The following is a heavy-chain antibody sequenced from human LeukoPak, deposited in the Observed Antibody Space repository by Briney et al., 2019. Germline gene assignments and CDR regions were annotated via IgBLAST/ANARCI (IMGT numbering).Heavy chain of an antibody. J-gene: IGHJ4*02. D-gene: IGHD1-26*01. CDR1: GFTVSSNY. V-gene: IGHV3-66*01. CDR2: IYSDGTI. Sequence: GGSLRLSCAASGFTVSSNYMSWVRQVPGKGLEWVSVIYSDGTISYADSVKGRFTISRDNSENTLYLQMNSLGVEDTAVYYCAREVGGGASGQWGQGTLVTVSS. CDR3: AREVGGGASGQ.